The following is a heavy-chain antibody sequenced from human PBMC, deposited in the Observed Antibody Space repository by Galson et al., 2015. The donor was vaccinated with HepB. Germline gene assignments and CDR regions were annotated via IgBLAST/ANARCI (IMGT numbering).Heavy chain of an antibody. CDR2: ISGSGGST. V-gene: IGHV3-23*01. Sequence: SLRLSCAASGFTFSSYAMSWVRQAPGRGLEWVSAISGSGGSTYYADSVKGRFTISRDNSKNTLYLQMNSLRAEDTAVYYCAKGYYGDYTYYFDYWGQGTLVTVSS. D-gene: IGHD4-17*01. CDR3: AKGYYGDYTYYFDY. J-gene: IGHJ4*02. CDR1: GFTFSSYA.